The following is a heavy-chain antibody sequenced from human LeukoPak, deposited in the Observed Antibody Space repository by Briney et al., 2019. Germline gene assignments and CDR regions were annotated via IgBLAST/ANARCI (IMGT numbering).Heavy chain of an antibody. D-gene: IGHD3-10*01. Sequence: GGSLRLSCAASGFTFSSYAMSWVRQAPGKGLEWVSVIYSGGSTYYADSVKGRFTISRDNSKNTLYLQMNSLRAEDMAVYYCARTVYYFGSGSYHWYFDLWGRGTLVTVSS. J-gene: IGHJ2*01. CDR3: ARTVYYFGSGSYHWYFDL. CDR1: GFTFSSYA. CDR2: IYSGGST. V-gene: IGHV3-23*03.